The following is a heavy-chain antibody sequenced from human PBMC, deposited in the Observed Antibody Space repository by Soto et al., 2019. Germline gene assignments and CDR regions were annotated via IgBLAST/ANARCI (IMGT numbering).Heavy chain of an antibody. V-gene: IGHV3-48*02. CDR2: ITNGGTTI. J-gene: IGHJ4*02. Sequence: GGSLSLSCAASGFTFSSYSMNWVRQAPGKGLEWISYITNGGTTIYYADSVKGRFTISRDNAKNSLYLHMNSLRDGDTAVYYCATPVVRFLEWTTDYWGQGTLVTVSS. CDR3: ATPVVRFLEWTTDY. D-gene: IGHD3-3*01. CDR1: GFTFSSYS.